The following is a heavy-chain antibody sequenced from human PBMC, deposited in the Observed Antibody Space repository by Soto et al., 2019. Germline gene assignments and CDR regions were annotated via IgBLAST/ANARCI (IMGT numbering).Heavy chain of an antibody. CDR1: GYTFTSYY. J-gene: IGHJ6*02. D-gene: IGHD2-15*01. V-gene: IGHV1-46*01. CDR3: ARDKSGGTTEYYYYGMDV. Sequence: ASVKVSCKASGYTFTSYYMHWVRQAPGQGLEWMGIINPSGGSTSYAQKFQGRVTMTRDTSTSTVYMELSSLRSEDTAVYYCARDKSGGTTEYYYYGMDVWGQGTTVTVSS. CDR2: INPSGGST.